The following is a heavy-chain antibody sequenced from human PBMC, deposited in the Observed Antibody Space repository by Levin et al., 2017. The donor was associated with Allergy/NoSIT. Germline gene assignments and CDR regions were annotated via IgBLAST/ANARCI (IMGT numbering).Heavy chain of an antibody. D-gene: IGHD6-19*01. CDR1: GYSFTSYW. J-gene: IGHJ3*02. CDR3: AMLSSGWTGGPDAFDI. Sequence: AGESLKISCKGSGYSFTSYWISWVRQMPGKGLEWMGRIDPSDSYTNYSPSFQGHVTISADKSISTAYVQWSSLKASDTAIYYCAMLSSGWTGGPDAFDIWGQGTMVTVSS. V-gene: IGHV5-10-1*01. CDR2: IDPSDSYT.